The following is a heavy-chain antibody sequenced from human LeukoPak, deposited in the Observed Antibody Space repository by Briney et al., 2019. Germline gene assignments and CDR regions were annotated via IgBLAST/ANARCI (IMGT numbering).Heavy chain of an antibody. CDR3: ATPKGATDAFDI. V-gene: IGHV1-69*04. Sequence: GSSVKVSCKASGGTFSSYAISWVRQAPGQGLEWMGRIIPILGIANYALKFQGRVTITADKSTSTAYMELSSLRSEDTAVYYCATPKGATDAFDIWGQGTMVTVSS. J-gene: IGHJ3*02. CDR1: GGTFSSYA. D-gene: IGHD1-26*01. CDR2: IIPILGIA.